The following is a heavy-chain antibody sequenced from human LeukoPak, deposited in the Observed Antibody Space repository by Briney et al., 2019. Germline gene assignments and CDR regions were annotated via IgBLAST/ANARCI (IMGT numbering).Heavy chain of an antibody. V-gene: IGHV3-53*01. CDR3: ARSIAAQTNNWFDP. D-gene: IGHD6-13*01. J-gene: IGHJ5*02. CDR1: GFTVSSNY. Sequence: GGSLRLSCAASGFTVSSNYMSWVRQAPGKGLEWVSVIYSGGTTYYTDSVKGRFTISRDNSKNTLYVQMNSLRVEDTAVYYCARSIAAQTNNWFDPWGQGTLVTVSS. CDR2: IYSGGTT.